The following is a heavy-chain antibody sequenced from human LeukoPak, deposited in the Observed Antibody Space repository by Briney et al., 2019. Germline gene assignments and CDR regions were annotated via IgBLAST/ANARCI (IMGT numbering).Heavy chain of an antibody. CDR2: INPNSGGT. D-gene: IGHD4-17*01. CDR1: GYTFTGYF. Sequence: ASVKVSCKASGYTFTGYFMHWVRQAPGQGLEWMGRINPNSGGTNYAQKFQGRVTMTRDTSISTAYMELSRLRSDDTAVYYCARNLPPDYGTEFDPWGQGTLVTVSS. V-gene: IGHV1-2*06. J-gene: IGHJ5*02. CDR3: ARNLPPDYGTEFDP.